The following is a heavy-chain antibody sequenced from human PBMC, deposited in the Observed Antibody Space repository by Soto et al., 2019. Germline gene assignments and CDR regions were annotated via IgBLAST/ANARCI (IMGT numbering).Heavy chain of an antibody. CDR1: GGSISSHY. CDR3: ARRRGFPYYYGMDV. J-gene: IGHJ6*02. V-gene: IGHV4-59*11. Sequence: SETLSLTCTVSGGSISSHYWNWIRQPPGRGLEWIGYIYYSGSTNYNPSLKSRVTISVDTSKNQFSLKLSSVTAADTAVYYCARRRGFPYYYGMDVWGQGTTVTVSS. D-gene: IGHD5-12*01. CDR2: IYYSGST.